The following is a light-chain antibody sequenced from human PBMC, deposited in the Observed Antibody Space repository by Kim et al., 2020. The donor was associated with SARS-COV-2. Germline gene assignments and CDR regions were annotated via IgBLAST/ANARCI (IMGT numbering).Light chain of an antibody. CDR1: KLGDKY. CDR3: QAWDSSTVV. Sequence: SVSPGQTDCITCSGDKLGDKYACWYQQKPGQSPVLVIYQDSKRPSGIPERFSGSNSGNTATLTISGTQAMDEADYYCQAWDSSTVVFGGGTKLTVL. V-gene: IGLV3-1*01. CDR2: QDS. J-gene: IGLJ2*01.